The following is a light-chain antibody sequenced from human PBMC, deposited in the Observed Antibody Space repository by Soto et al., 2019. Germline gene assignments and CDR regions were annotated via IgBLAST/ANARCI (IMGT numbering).Light chain of an antibody. V-gene: IGKV2D-29*01. CDR3: MQNIQVPIT. CDR1: QSLLHTNGKTY. CDR2: EVS. J-gene: IGKJ5*01. Sequence: DIVMTQTPLSLSVTPGQPASISCKSSQSLLHTNGKTYLCRYLQKPGHPPQLLIYEVSNRFSGGQERFSGSGSGTDFTLKVSRVEAEGVGVYYCMQNIQVPITFGQGTRLDIK.